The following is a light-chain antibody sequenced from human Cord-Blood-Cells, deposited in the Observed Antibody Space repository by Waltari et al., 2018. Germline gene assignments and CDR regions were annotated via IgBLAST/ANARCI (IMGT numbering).Light chain of an antibody. J-gene: IGKJ1*01. CDR3: QQYKSYWT. V-gene: IGKV1-5*03. Sequence: DIQMTQSPSTLSASVGDRVTITCWASQSISSWLAWYQQKPGKAPKLLIYKASSLESGVPARFSGSGSGTEFTLTISSLQPDDFATYYCQQYKSYWTFGQGTKVEIK. CDR2: KAS. CDR1: QSISSW.